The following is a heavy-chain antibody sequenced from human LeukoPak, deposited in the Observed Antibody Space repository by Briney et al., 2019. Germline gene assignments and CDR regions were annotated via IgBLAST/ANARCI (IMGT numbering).Heavy chain of an antibody. CDR3: ARAAAAGGHYFDY. D-gene: IGHD6-13*01. Sequence: SGTLSLTCAVYGGSFSGYYWSWIRQPPGKGLEWIGEINHSGSTNYNPSLKSRVTISVDTSKNQFSLKLSSVTAADTAVYYCARAAAAGGHYFDYWGQGTLVTVSS. CDR2: INHSGST. J-gene: IGHJ4*02. V-gene: IGHV4-34*01. CDR1: GGSFSGYY.